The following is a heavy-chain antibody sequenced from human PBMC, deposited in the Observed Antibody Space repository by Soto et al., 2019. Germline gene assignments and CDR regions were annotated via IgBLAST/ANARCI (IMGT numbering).Heavy chain of an antibody. J-gene: IGHJ3*02. CDR3: ARGRLLWYPWASGYAFDI. CDR2: INAGNGNT. D-gene: IGHD3-10*01. CDR1: GYTFTSYA. V-gene: IGHV1-3*01. Sequence: ASVKVSCKASGYTFTSYAMHWVRQAPGQRLEWMGWINAGNGNTKYSQKFQGRVTITRDTSASTAYMELSSLRSEDTAVYYCARGRLLWYPWASGYAFDIWGQGTMVTVS.